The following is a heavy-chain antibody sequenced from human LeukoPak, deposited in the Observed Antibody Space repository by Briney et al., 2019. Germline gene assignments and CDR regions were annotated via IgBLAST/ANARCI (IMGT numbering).Heavy chain of an antibody. D-gene: IGHD1-1*01. Sequence: GGSLRLSCAASGFTFSCYAMSWVRQAPGKGLEYVSVISGSGGSTHYRDSVKGRFTISRDNSKNTLYLQMNSLRVEDTAVYYCAKDGTTTITFDYWGQGTLVTVSS. CDR3: AKDGTTTITFDY. CDR1: GFTFSCYA. J-gene: IGHJ4*02. CDR2: ISGSGGST. V-gene: IGHV3-23*01.